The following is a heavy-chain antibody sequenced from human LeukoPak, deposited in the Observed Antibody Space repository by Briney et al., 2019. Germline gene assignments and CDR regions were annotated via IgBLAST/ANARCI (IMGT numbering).Heavy chain of an antibody. CDR1: GGSISSYY. CDR2: IYYSGST. CDR3: ARARLPNWFDP. Sequence: PSETLSLTCTVSGGSISSYYWSWIRQPPGKGLEWIGYIYYSGSTNYNPSLKSRVTISVDTSKNQFSLKLSSVTAADTSWYYCARARLPNWFDPGARGTLVTVSS. J-gene: IGHJ5*02. V-gene: IGHV4-59*01.